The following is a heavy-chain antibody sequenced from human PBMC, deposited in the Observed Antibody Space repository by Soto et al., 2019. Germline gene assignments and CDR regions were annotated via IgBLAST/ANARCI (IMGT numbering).Heavy chain of an antibody. Sequence: EVQLVESGGGLVQPGGSLRLSCAASGFTFSSYSMNWVRQAPGMGLEWVSYISSSSSTIYYADSVKGRFTISRDNAKNSLYLQMNSLRDEDTAVYYCARDQGVVASSSLVSDAFDIWGQWTLVTVSS. D-gene: IGHD6-6*01. CDR1: GFTFSSYS. J-gene: IGHJ3*02. V-gene: IGHV3-48*02. CDR2: ISSSSSTI. CDR3: ARDQGVVASSSLVSDAFDI.